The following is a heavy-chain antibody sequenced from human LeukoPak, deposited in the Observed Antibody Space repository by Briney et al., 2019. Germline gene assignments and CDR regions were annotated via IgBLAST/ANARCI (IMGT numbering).Heavy chain of an antibody. CDR3: AKSEVYYFGTSGGFDY. J-gene: IGHJ4*02. D-gene: IGHD3-22*01. CDR1: GFTFTNYW. V-gene: IGHV3-74*01. Sequence: PGGSLRLSCAASGFTFTNYWIHWVRQAPGKGLMWVSRIKSDGITTNYADSVKGRFTISRDNAKNTVYLQMNSLRAEDTAVYYCAKSEVYYFGTSGGFDYWGQGTLVTVAS. CDR2: IKSDGITT.